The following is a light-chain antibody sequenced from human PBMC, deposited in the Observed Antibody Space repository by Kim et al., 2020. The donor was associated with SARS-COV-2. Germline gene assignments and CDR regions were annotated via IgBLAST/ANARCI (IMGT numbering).Light chain of an antibody. CDR3: QAWDISTYV. V-gene: IGLV3-1*01. J-gene: IGLJ1*01. CDR2: QDS. CDR1: KLGDKY. Sequence: VSPEQTASITCSGDKLGDKYACWYQQKPGQSPVLVIYQDSKRPSGIPERFSGSNSGNTATLTISGTQAMDEADYYCQAWDISTYVFGTGTKVTVL.